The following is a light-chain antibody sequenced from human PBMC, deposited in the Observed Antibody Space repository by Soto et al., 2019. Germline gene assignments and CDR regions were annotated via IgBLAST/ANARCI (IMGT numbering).Light chain of an antibody. J-gene: IGKJ5*01. CDR3: QQYSNWPLT. Sequence: EIVVTQSPATRSVSPGERATLSCRASQSVSGNLAWYQQKPGQAPRLLIYGASTRATGIPARFSGSGSGTEFTLTISSLQSEDFAIYYCQQYSNWPLTFGQGTRLEIE. CDR1: QSVSGN. V-gene: IGKV3-15*01. CDR2: GAS.